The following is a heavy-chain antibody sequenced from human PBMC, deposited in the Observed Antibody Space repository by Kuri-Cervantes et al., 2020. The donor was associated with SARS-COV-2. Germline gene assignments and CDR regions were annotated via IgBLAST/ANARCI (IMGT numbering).Heavy chain of an antibody. J-gene: IGHJ4*02. D-gene: IGHD1-1*01. Sequence: SCAISGDSVSSNSAGWNWIRQSPSRGLEWLGRTYYRSKWYRDYAVSVKSRIIINPDTSKNQFSLQLSSVTPEDTAVYYCARVTTGTLDYWGQGTLVTVSS. CDR2: TYYRSKWYR. V-gene: IGHV6-1*01. CDR1: GDSVSSNSAG. CDR3: ARVTTGTLDY.